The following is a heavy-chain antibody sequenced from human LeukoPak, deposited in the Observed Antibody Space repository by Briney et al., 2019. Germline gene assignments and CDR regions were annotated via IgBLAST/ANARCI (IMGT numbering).Heavy chain of an antibody. CDR1: GGSISSNSYS. J-gene: IGHJ4*02. CDR2: ISYRGTT. Sequence: SETLSLTCTVSGGSISSNSYSWGWIRQPPGKGLEWIGSISYRGTTYYSPSLKSRITLSVDTSKNQFSLRLTSVTAADTAVYYCATEAVTLPREFDFWGQGTLVTVSS. V-gene: IGHV4-39*07. CDR3: ATEAVTLPREFDF.